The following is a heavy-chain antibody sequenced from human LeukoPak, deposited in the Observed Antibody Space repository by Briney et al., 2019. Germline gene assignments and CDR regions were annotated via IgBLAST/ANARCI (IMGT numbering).Heavy chain of an antibody. J-gene: IGHJ3*02. D-gene: IGHD2-8*01. CDR1: GYTFTSYD. CDR3: ARNGPSADDAFDI. Sequence: ASVKVSCKASGYTFTSYDINWVRQATGQGLEWMGWMNPNSGNTGYAQKFQGRVTMTRNTSISTAYVELSSLRSEDTAVYYCARNGPSADDAFDIWGQGTMVTVSS. V-gene: IGHV1-8*01. CDR2: MNPNSGNT.